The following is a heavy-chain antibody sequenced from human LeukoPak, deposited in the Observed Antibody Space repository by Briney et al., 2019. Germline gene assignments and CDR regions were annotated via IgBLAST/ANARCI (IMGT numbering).Heavy chain of an antibody. CDR1: GFTFSNYW. CDR3: VRDHDPNAHWYFDL. V-gene: IGHV3-74*01. CDR2: INDDGSTT. J-gene: IGHJ2*01. Sequence: GGSLGLSCAASGFTFSNYWMQWVRQAPGKGLVWVSRINDDGSTTSYADSVKGRFTISRDNAKNTLYLQMNSLRAEDTAVYYCVRDHDPNAHWYFDLWGRGTLVAVSS.